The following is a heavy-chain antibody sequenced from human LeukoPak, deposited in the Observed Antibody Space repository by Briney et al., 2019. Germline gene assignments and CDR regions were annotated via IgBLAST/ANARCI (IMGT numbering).Heavy chain of an antibody. CDR2: IYYSGST. V-gene: IGHV4-39*07. J-gene: IGHJ4*02. Sequence: SETLSLTCTVSGGSISSSSYYWGWIRQPPGKGLEWIGSIYYSGSTYYNPSLKSRVTISVDTSKNQFSLKLSSVTAADTALYYCARRTVANGWFRIDYWGQGSLVIVSS. D-gene: IGHD6-19*01. CDR1: GGSISSSSYY. CDR3: ARRTVANGWFRIDY.